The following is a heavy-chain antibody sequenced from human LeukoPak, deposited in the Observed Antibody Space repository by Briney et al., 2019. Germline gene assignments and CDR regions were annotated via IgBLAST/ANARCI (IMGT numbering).Heavy chain of an antibody. CDR1: GFTFSSYA. V-gene: IGHV3-43D*03. CDR3: AKGGHEHSGSYYNPVDY. CDR2: ISWDGGST. J-gene: IGHJ4*02. D-gene: IGHD3-10*01. Sequence: GGSLRHSCAASGFTFSSYAMHWVRQAPGKGLEWVSLISWDGGSTYYADSVKGRFTISRDNSKNSLYLQMNSLRAEDTALYYCAKGGHEHSGSYYNPVDYWGQGTLVTVSS.